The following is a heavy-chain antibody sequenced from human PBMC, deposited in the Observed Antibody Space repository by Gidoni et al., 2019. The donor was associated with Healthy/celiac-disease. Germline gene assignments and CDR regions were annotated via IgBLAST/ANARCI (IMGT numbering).Heavy chain of an antibody. V-gene: IGHV4-59*01. CDR1: GGSISSYY. CDR2: IYYSGST. J-gene: IGHJ3*02. Sequence: QVQLQESGPGLVKPSETLSLTCTVSGGSISSYYWSWIRQPPGKGLEWIGYIYYSGSTNYNPSLKSRVTISVDTSKNQFSLKLSSVTAADTAVYYCASGSSGAYDTDAGAFDIWGQGTMVTVSS. CDR3: ASGSSGAYDTDAGAFDI. D-gene: IGHD3-9*01.